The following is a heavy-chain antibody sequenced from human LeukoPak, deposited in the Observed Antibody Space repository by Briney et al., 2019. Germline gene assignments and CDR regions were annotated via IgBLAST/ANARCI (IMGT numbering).Heavy chain of an antibody. Sequence: GGSLRLSCEASGFSFHIYAMTWVRQAPGKGLEWVSSISSSGHSTYYADSVKGRFTISRDNSKLFLYLELTSLRTDDTAMYYCAKDILALGYLDPWGRGTLVTVSS. CDR3: AKDILALGYLDP. CDR2: ISSSGHST. D-gene: IGHD3-3*02. CDR1: GFSFHIYA. J-gene: IGHJ2*01. V-gene: IGHV3-23*01.